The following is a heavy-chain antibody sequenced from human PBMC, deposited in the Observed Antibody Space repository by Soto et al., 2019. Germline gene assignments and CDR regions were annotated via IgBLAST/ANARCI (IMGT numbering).Heavy chain of an antibody. CDR2: ISFDGSKT. CDR3: AKGGGAPGYPIDY. J-gene: IGHJ4*02. CDR1: GFTFGNYA. D-gene: IGHD3-9*01. V-gene: IGHV3-30*18. Sequence: QVQLVQSGGGVVQPGKSLRLSCVGSGFTFGNYAMYWVRQTPGKGLEWVAFISFDGSKTYHADSVKGQFTISKDNPTKTVYLQMDSLRPEDTAVYYCAKGGGAPGYPIDYWGQGTLVTVSS.